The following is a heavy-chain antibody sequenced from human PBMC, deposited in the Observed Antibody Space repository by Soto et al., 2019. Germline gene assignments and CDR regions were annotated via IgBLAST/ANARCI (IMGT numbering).Heavy chain of an antibody. CDR2: LKSKNDGGTA. V-gene: IGHV3-15*01. CDR3: ARRKEQSGACFRDL. Sequence: PGGSLRLSCAASGFTFRSTWMYWVRQAPGRGLEWVGRLKSKNDGGTADYAAPVKGRFTISRDNSGGRLYLQMFCRKDEEWGVSCWARRKEQSGACFRDLWGWGAGVTVSS. J-gene: IGHJ5*02. CDR1: GFTFRSTW. D-gene: IGHD6-19*01.